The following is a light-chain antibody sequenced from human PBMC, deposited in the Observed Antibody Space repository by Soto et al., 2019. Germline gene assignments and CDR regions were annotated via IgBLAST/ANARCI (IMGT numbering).Light chain of an antibody. J-gene: IGKJ2*01. CDR3: QQYGSSPYT. CDR2: GAS. CDR1: QSVSSSY. V-gene: IGKV3-20*01. Sequence: EIVLTQSPGTLSLSPGERATLSCRASQSVSSSYLAWYQQKPGQAPRLLIYGASSRATGIPDRFSGSGSGTDFTLTISRLEPEDFVVYYCQQYGSSPYTFGQGTKVDI.